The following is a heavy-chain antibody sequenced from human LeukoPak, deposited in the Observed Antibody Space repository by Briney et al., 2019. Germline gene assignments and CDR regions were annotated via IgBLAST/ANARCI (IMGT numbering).Heavy chain of an antibody. V-gene: IGHV3-11*04. Sequence: PGGSLRLSCAASGFTFSDYYMSWIRQAPGKGLEWVSYISSSGRTIYYADSVKGRFTISRDNANNSVYLQMNSLRAGDTAVYYCARAPPFCTRAVCYPELFDYWGQGTLVTVSS. D-gene: IGHD2-8*02. CDR3: ARAPPFCTRAVCYPELFDY. CDR2: ISSSGRTI. J-gene: IGHJ4*02. CDR1: GFTFSDYY.